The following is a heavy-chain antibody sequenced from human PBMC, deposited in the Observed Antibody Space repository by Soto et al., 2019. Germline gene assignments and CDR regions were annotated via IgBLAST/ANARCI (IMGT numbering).Heavy chain of an antibody. V-gene: IGHV3-23*01. D-gene: IGHD3-22*01. Sequence: GGSLRLSCAASGFTFSSYAMSWVRQAPGKGLEWVSAISGSGGSTYYADSVKGRFTISRDNSKNTLYLQMNSLRAEDTAVYYCAKEGITMIVVVTHFDYWGQGTLVTVSS. CDR1: GFTFSSYA. CDR2: ISGSGGST. J-gene: IGHJ4*02. CDR3: AKEGITMIVVVTHFDY.